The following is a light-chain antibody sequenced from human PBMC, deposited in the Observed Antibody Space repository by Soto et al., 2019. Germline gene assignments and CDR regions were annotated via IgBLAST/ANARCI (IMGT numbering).Light chain of an antibody. CDR1: STDVGGYDY. Sequence: QSALTQPPSASWSLGQSVTISCTGTSTDVGGYDYVSWYQQHPGKAPKLIIYDVNKWPSGVPDRFFGSKSGYTASLTLSGLRAEDEADYYCSSYSGSNDVVFGTGTKVTVL. CDR3: SSYSGSNDVV. V-gene: IGLV2-8*01. CDR2: DVN. J-gene: IGLJ1*01.